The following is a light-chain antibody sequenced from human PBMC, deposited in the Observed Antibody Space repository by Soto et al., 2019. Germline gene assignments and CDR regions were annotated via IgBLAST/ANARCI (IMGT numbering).Light chain of an antibody. J-gene: IGKJ1*01. CDR3: QHAASSRRA. Sequence: EIVLTQSPGTLSLSPGERATLSCRASQSVSSSYLAWYQQKPGQAPRLLIYGASSRATGIPDRFSGSGSGTDFTLTISIVEPEDFAVYYCQHAASSRRAFGEGTKV. CDR2: GAS. V-gene: IGKV3-20*01. CDR1: QSVSSSY.